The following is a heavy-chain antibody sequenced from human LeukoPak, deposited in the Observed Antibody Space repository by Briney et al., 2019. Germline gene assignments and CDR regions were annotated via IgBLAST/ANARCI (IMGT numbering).Heavy chain of an antibody. CDR2: INTNTGNP. J-gene: IGHJ4*02. CDR3: AREICGVVIPLVYFDY. CDR1: GYTFTSYA. D-gene: IGHD3-3*01. Sequence: ASVKVSCKASGYTFTSYAMNWVRQAPGQGLEWMGWINTNTGNPTYAQGFTGRFVFSLDTSVSTAYLQISSLKAEDTAVYYCAREICGVVIPLVYFDYWGQGTLVTVSS. V-gene: IGHV7-4-1*02.